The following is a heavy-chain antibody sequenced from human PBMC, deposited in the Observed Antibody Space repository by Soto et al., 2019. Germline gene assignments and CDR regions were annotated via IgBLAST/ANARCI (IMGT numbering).Heavy chain of an antibody. D-gene: IGHD3-22*01. V-gene: IGHV3-74*01. CDR3: ARETYYYVISDSYFSGFYT. CDR2: INSDGSST. CDR1: GFTFSSYW. Sequence: GGSLRLSCAASGFTFSSYWMHWVRQAPGKGLVWVSRINSDGSSTSYADSVKGRFTISRDNAKNTLYLQMNSLRAEDTAVYYCARETYYYVISDSYFSGFYTWGQGAFLTVSS. J-gene: IGHJ5*02.